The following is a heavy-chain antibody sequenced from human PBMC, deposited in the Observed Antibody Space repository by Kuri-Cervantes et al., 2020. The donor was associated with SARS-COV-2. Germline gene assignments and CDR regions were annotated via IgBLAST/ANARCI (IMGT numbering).Heavy chain of an antibody. CDR1: GFTFSNYA. J-gene: IGHJ4*02. CDR3: ARVGEYSSSLDY. Sequence: GGFLRLSCAASGFTFSNYAMNWVRQAPGKGLEWVSGISGSGGSTYYADSVKGRFTISRDNSKSTLFLQMNSLRVEDTAVYYCARVGEYSSSLDYWGQGTLVTVSS. D-gene: IGHD6-13*01. V-gene: IGHV3-23*01. CDR2: ISGSGGST.